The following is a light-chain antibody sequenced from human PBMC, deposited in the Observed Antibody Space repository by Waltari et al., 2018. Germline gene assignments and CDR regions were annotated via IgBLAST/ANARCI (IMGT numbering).Light chain of an antibody. J-gene: IGLJ3*02. Sequence: SYELTQPSSVSVSPGQTARITCSGDVLAKKYVRWFQQKPGQAPRLWIHKDAERPSGIPGRFSGSTSGTTVALTISGAQVDDEADYYCYSPADKYLGVFGGGTKLTVL. V-gene: IGLV3-27*01. CDR2: KDA. CDR1: VLAKKY. CDR3: YSPADKYLGV.